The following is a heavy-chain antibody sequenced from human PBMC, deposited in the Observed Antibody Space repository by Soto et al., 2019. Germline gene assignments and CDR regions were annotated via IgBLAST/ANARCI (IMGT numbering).Heavy chain of an antibody. Sequence: EVQLVESGGGLVQPGGSLRLSCVASGFTFSSHSMNWVRQAPGKGLEWVSYISGGSKSIYYAASVKGRFTISRDNAKNSLYLEMNSLRDEDTAVYSCVRDSRRGYGMDVWGPRTPVTVSS. CDR3: VRDSRRGYGMDV. V-gene: IGHV3-48*02. D-gene: IGHD3-10*01. CDR1: GFTFSSHS. CDR2: ISGGSKSI. J-gene: IGHJ6*02.